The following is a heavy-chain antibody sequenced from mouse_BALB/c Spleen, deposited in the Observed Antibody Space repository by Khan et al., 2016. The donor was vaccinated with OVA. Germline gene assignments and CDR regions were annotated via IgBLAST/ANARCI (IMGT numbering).Heavy chain of an antibody. CDR2: INPTNGYN. CDR1: GYTFTSYT. D-gene: IGHD2-14*01. CDR3: SRDGSYYRNDGWFAY. V-gene: IGHV1-4*01. Sequence: VQLQQSGAELARPGASVKMSCKASGYTFTSYTMHWVKQRPGPGLDWIGYINPTNGYNNYNQKFKDKATLTADKSSSTAYMQLSSLTSDDSAVYYCSRDGSYYRNDGWFAYWGQGTLVTVSA. J-gene: IGHJ3*01.